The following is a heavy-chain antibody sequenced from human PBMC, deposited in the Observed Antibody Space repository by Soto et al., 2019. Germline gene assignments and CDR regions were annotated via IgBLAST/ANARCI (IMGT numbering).Heavy chain of an antibody. J-gene: IGHJ6*02. CDR2: ISPYNGNT. CDR3: AMVDNYVTPTPQDV. V-gene: IGHV1-18*01. Sequence: QVQLVQSGDEVRKPGSSVKVSCKASGYIFVNYGIAWVRQAPGQGLEWMGWISPYNGNTHYASKVQGRLTMTTDTSTRTAYMDLGRLTSDDTAVYYCAMVDNYVTPTPQDVWGQGTTVTVSS. D-gene: IGHD3-16*01. CDR1: GYIFVNYG.